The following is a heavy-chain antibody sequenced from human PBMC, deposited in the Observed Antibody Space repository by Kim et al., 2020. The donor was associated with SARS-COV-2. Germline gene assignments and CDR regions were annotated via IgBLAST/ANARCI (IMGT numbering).Heavy chain of an antibody. CDR2: INPSGGST. CDR3: ARDQTAAGPGSWFDP. J-gene: IGHJ5*02. V-gene: IGHV1-46*01. CDR1: GYTFTSYY. D-gene: IGHD6-13*01. Sequence: ASVKVSCKASGYTFTSYYMHWVRQAPGQGLEWMGIINPSGGSTSYAQKFQGRVTMTRDTSTSTVYMELSSLRSEDTAVYYCARDQTAAGPGSWFDPWGQGTLVTVSS.